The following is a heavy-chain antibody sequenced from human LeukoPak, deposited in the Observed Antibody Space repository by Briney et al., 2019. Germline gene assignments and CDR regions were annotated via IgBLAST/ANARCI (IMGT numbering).Heavy chain of an antibody. D-gene: IGHD1-14*01. CDR1: GFTFDDYA. CDR2: ISWNSGSI. Sequence: GGSLRLSCAASGFTFDDYAMHWVRQAPGKGLEWVSGISWNSGSIGYADSVKGRFTISRDNAKNSLYLQMNSLRAEDTAVYYCARGPTDRFDYWGQGTLVTVSS. CDR3: ARGPTDRFDY. J-gene: IGHJ4*02. V-gene: IGHV3-9*01.